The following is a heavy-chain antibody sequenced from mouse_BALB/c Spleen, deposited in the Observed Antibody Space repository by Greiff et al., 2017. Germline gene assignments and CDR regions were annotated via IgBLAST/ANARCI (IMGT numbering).Heavy chain of an antibody. CDR3: ARWGYGSSYEGVDY. J-gene: IGHJ2*01. CDR1: GYTFTSYW. V-gene: IGHV1-7*01. D-gene: IGHD1-1*01. Sequence: QVQLQQSGAELAKPGASVKMSCKASGYTFTSYWMHWVNQRPGQGLEWIGYINPSTGYTEYNQKFKDKATLTADKSSSTAYMQRSSLTSEDSAVYYCARWGYGSSYEGVDYWGQGTTLTVSS. CDR2: INPSTGYT.